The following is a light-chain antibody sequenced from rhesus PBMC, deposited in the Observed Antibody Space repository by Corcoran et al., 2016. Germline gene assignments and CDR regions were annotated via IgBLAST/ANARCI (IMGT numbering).Light chain of an antibody. J-gene: IGLJ6*01. CDR2: EVT. CDR1: SSDVGAYNY. Sequence: QSALTQSPSVSKSLGQSVTISCTGTSSDVGAYNYVSWYQQHPGKAPKLLIYEVTKRPSGVSDRFSGSKSDNTASLTISGLQAEDEADYYCCSYRSGSTYDVFGSGTKLTVL. V-gene: IGLV2-38*01. CDR3: CSYRSGSTYDV.